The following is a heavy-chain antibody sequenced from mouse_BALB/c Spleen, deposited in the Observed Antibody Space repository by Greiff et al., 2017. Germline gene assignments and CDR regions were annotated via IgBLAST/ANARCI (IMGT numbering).Heavy chain of an antibody. Sequence: EVKLVESGGGLVQPGGSLRLSCATSGFTFTDYYMSWVRQPPGKALEWLGFIRNKANGYTTEYSASVKGRFTISRDNSQSILYLQMNTLRAEDSATYYCAREYGNYRENYAMEYRGQ. J-gene: IGHJ4*01. D-gene: IGHD2-10*02. V-gene: IGHV7-3*02. CDR3: AREYGNYRENYAMEY. CDR2: IRNKANGYTT. CDR1: GFTFTDYY.